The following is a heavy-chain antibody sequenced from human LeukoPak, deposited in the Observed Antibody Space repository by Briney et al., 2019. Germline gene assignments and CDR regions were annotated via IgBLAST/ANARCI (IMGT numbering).Heavy chain of an antibody. CDR2: IYNRRNT. V-gene: IGHV4-59*08. CDR1: GDSFSSYY. D-gene: IGHD7-27*01. CDR3: ARRPHNWGFDY. Sequence: SETLSLTCTVSGDSFSSYYWSWIRQPPGKGLEWIGHIYNRRNTHYNPSLKSRVTISVDTSKNQFSLTLNSVTAADTAVFYCARRPHNWGFDYWGQGTLVTVSS. J-gene: IGHJ4*02.